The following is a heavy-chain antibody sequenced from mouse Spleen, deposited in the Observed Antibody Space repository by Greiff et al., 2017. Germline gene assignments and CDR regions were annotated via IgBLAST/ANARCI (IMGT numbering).Heavy chain of an antibody. D-gene: IGHD2-14*01. CDR1: GYSITSGYY. J-gene: IGHJ4*01. V-gene: IGHV3-6*01. Sequence: EVQVVESGPGLVKPSQSLSLTCSVTGYSITSGYYWNWIRQFPGNKLEWMGYISYDGSNNYNPSLKNRISITRDTSKNQFFLKLNSVTTEDTATYYCAIEDYRSYAMDYWGQGTSVTVSS. CDR3: AIEDYRSYAMDY. CDR2: ISYDGSN.